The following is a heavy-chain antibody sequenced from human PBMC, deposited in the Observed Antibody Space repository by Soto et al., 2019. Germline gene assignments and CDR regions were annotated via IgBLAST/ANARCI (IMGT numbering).Heavy chain of an antibody. CDR3: AKDRYVFYMAV. CDR2: IYSGGST. J-gene: IGHJ6*03. V-gene: IGHV3-66*01. D-gene: IGHD1-20*01. Sequence: PGGSLRLSCAASGFTVSSNYMSWVRQAPGKGLEWVSVIYSGGSTYYADSVKGRFTISRDNSKNTLYLQMNSLRAEDTAVYYCAKDRYVFYMAVWGKGTTVTVSS. CDR1: GFTVSSNY.